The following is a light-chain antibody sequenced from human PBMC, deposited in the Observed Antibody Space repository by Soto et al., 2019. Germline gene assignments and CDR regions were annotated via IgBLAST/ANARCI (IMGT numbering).Light chain of an antibody. J-gene: IGLJ1*01. Sequence: QSALTQPASVSGSPGQSITSSCTGTSSDVGAYNYVSWYQQLPGKAPKLMIYDVSNRPSGVSNRFSGSKSGNTASLTISGLQAEDEADYYCSSYTSSSLYVFGTGTKLTVL. CDR2: DVS. CDR3: SSYTSSSLYV. CDR1: SSDVGAYNY. V-gene: IGLV2-14*03.